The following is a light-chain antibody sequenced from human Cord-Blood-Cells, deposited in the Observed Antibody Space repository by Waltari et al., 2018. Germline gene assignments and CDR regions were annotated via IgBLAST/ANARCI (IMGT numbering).Light chain of an antibody. V-gene: IGLV2-14*01. CDR1: SSDVGGYNY. CDR3: SSYTSSSTLPYV. Sequence: QSALTQPASVSGSPGQSLTISCTGTSSDVGGYNYVSWSQQHPGKAPKLMIYDVSNRPSGVSNRFSGSKSGNTASLTISGLQAEDEADYYCSSYTSSSTLPYVFGTGTKVTVL. J-gene: IGLJ1*01. CDR2: DVS.